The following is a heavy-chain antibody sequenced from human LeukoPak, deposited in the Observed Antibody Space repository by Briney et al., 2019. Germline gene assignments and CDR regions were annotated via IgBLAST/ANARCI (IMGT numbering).Heavy chain of an antibody. Sequence: PGGSLRLSCAASGFIFNSYGMSWVRQAPGKGLEWVSALSGGGDTTYYADSVKGRFTISRDNSKNTLYLQMNSLRVEDTAIYYCAKDRSWGLDYWGQGTLVTVSS. D-gene: IGHD7-27*01. CDR3: AKDRSWGLDY. V-gene: IGHV3-23*01. CDR1: GFIFNSYG. CDR2: LSGGGDTT. J-gene: IGHJ4*02.